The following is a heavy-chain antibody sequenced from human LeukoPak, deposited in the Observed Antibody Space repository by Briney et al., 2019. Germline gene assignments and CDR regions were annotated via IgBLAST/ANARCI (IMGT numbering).Heavy chain of an antibody. CDR1: GFLLTTSGMC. Sequence: GSGPALVRPTQTLTLTCTFSGFLLTTSGMCVTWVRQPPGKALEWLARIDWDDDEYYNTSLKTRLTISKDTSKNQVVLTMTNMDPVDTATYYCARSTRDYFYNYGMDVWGRGTTVTVSS. J-gene: IGHJ6*02. V-gene: IGHV2-70*11. CDR3: ARSTRDYFYNYGMDV. D-gene: IGHD1-1*01. CDR2: IDWDDDE.